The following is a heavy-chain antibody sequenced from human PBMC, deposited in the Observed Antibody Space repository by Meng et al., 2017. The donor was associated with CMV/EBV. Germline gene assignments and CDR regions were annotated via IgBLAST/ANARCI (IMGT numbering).Heavy chain of an antibody. CDR3: ATNLNCSSTSCSRYFDY. V-gene: IGHV3-7*01. CDR2: IKQDGSEK. J-gene: IGHJ4*02. D-gene: IGHD2-2*01. Sequence: GESLKISCAASGFTFSTYWMSWVRQAPGKGLEWVANIKQDGSEKYYVDSVKGRFTISRDNAKNSLYLQMNSLRAEDTAVYYCATNLNCSSTSCSRYFDYWGQGTLVTVSS. CDR1: GFTFSTYW.